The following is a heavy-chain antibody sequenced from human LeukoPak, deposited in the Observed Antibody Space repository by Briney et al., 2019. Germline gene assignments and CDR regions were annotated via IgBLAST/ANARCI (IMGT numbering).Heavy chain of an antibody. D-gene: IGHD6-19*01. CDR3: ARARAVAGNYNWFDP. CDR2: IYYSGSA. J-gene: IGHJ5*02. Sequence: SETLSLTCTVSGGSISGYYWSWIRQPPGKGLEWIGYIYYSGSANYNPSLKSRLTISVDTSKNQFSLKLSSVTAADTAVYYCARARAVAGNYNWFDPWGQGTLVTVSS. V-gene: IGHV4-59*01. CDR1: GGSISGYY.